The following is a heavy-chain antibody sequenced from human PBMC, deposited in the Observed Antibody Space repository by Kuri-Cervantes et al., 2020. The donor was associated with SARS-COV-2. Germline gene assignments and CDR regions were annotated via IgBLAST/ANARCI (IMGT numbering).Heavy chain of an antibody. CDR1: GFTFSDYY. V-gene: IGHV3-11*04. CDR3: ARANVVVPDAMGFDP. D-gene: IGHD2-2*01. J-gene: IGHJ5*02. CDR2: ISSSGSTI. Sequence: GGSLRLSCAASGFTFSDYYMSWIRQAPGKGLEWVSYISSSGSTIYYADSVKGRFTISRDNAKNSLYLQMNSLRAEDTAVYYCARANVVVPDAMGFDPWGQGTLVTVSS.